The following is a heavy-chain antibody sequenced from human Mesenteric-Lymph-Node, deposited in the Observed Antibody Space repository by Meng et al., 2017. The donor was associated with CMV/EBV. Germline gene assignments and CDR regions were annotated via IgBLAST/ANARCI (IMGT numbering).Heavy chain of an antibody. CDR3: AKGALEWGTISGLFIVMEGMDV. V-gene: IGHV3-30*02. D-gene: IGHD3/OR15-3a*01. CDR2: IRYDGSNK. J-gene: IGHJ6*02. Sequence: GESLKISCAASGFTFSSYGMHWVRQAPGKGLEWVAFIRYDGSNKYYADSVKGRFTISRDNSKNTLFLQMNSLRGDDTAVYYCAKGALEWGTISGLFIVMEGMDVWGQGTTVTVSS. CDR1: GFTFSSYG.